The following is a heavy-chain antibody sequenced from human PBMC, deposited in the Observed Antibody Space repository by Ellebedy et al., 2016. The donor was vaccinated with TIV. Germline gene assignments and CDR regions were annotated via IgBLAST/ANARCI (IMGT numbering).Heavy chain of an antibody. CDR2: IKSKTDGETT. V-gene: IGHV3-15*01. J-gene: IGHJ1*01. CDR3: TIDRDKNYNQFQH. Sequence: GESLKISCAASGFILSNAWMSWVRQAPGKGLEWVGCIKSKTDGETTDYAAPVKGRFTVSGDDSTNTLYLQMNSLKSEDTAVYYCTIDRDKNYNQFQHWGQGTLVTISS. CDR1: GFILSNAW. D-gene: IGHD1-1*01.